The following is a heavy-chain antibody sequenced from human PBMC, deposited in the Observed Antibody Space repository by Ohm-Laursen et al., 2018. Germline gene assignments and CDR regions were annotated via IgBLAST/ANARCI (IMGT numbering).Heavy chain of an antibody. CDR3: ARGGVGYCSSTSCYMAEYFQH. J-gene: IGHJ1*01. D-gene: IGHD2-2*03. CDR1: GFTFSNCG. CDR2: ISTSGTTI. Sequence: SLRLSCAASGFTFSNCGMIWVRQAPGKGLEWLSYISTSGTTIYYADSVRGRFTISRDNAGNSLYLQMNSLRAEDTAVYYCARGGVGYCSSTSCYMAEYFQHWGQGTLVTVSS. V-gene: IGHV3-48*04.